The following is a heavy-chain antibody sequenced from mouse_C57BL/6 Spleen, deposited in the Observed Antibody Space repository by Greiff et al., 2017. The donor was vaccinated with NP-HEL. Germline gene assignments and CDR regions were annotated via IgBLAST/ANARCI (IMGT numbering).Heavy chain of an antibody. J-gene: IGHJ4*01. D-gene: IGHD1-1*01. V-gene: IGHV2-5*01. CDR1: GFSLTSYG. CDR3: ANSLLLRSGAMDY. CDR2: IWRGGST. Sequence: QVQLQQSGPGLVQPSQSLSITCTVSGFSLTSYGVHWVRQSPGKGLEWLGVIWRGGSTDYNAAFMSRLSITKDNSKSQVFFKMNSLQADDTAIYYCANSLLLRSGAMDYWGQGTSVTVSS.